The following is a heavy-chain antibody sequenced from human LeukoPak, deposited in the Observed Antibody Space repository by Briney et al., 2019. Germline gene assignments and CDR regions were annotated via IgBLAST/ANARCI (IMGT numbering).Heavy chain of an antibody. CDR2: ISGSGGST. D-gene: IGHD5-24*01. V-gene: IGHV3-23*01. CDR3: AKEGRDGYGFDY. Sequence: GGSLRLSCAASGFTFSSYSMNWVRQAPGKGLEWVSAISGSGGSTYYADSVKGRFTISRDNSKNTLYLQMNSLRAEDTAVYYCAKEGRDGYGFDYWGQGTLVTVSS. J-gene: IGHJ4*02. CDR1: GFTFSSYS.